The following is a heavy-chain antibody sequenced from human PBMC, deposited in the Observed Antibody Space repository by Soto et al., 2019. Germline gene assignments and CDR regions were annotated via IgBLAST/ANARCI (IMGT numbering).Heavy chain of an antibody. CDR3: AKDVWWSLV. CDR2: ISADGGST. Sequence: GGSLRLSCTASGFNFENHAMNWVRQAPGKGLHWVSAISADGGSTWFADSVKGRFTISRDNSRNTLYLQMDRLRVEDTAIYYCAKDVWWSLVWGQGTLVTVSS. V-gene: IGHV3-23*01. CDR1: GFNFENHA. J-gene: IGHJ4*02. D-gene: IGHD2-8*02.